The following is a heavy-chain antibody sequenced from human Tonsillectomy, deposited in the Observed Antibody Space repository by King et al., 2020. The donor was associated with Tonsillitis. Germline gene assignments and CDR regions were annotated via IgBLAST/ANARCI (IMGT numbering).Heavy chain of an antibody. CDR1: GFSFDDYA. Sequence: VQLVESGGGLVQPGRSLRLSCAASGFSFDDYAMHWVRQAPGKGLEWVSGITLSSATMRYADSVKGRFTISRDNAKNSLYLQMNSLRPEDTALYYCAKMIGAFYYYGMDVWGQGTAVTVSS. CDR3: AKMIGAFYYYGMDV. J-gene: IGHJ6*02. V-gene: IGHV3-9*01. CDR2: ITLSSATM. D-gene: IGHD3-16*01.